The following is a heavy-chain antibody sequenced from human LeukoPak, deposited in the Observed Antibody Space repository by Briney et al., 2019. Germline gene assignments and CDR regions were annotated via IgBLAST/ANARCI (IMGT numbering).Heavy chain of an antibody. Sequence: ASVKVSCKASGYTFTGYYMHWVRQAPGQGLEWMGRINPNSGGTNYAQKFQGRVTMTRDTSISTGYMELSRLRSDDTAVYYCARGFRDYVWGSYRPHNWFDPWGQGTLVTVSS. CDR2: INPNSGGT. CDR3: ARGFRDYVWGSYRPHNWFDP. D-gene: IGHD3-16*02. CDR1: GYTFTGYY. J-gene: IGHJ5*02. V-gene: IGHV1-2*06.